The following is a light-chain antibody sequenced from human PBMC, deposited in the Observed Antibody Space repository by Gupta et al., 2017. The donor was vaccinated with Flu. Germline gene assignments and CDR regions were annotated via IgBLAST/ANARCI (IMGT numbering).Light chain of an antibody. J-gene: IGKJ3*01. CDR1: QSGLYNSNKKNY. CDR3: HQYYNLPLT. CDR2: WAS. Sequence: DYVMTQSPDSLAVSLGERANIYCQSSQSGLYNSNKKNYLSWYQQKPGQPPKLLISWASSRESGVPDRFIGSGSGTDFTLTISSLQAEDVAIYFCHQYYNLPLTFGPGTRVDIK. V-gene: IGKV4-1*01.